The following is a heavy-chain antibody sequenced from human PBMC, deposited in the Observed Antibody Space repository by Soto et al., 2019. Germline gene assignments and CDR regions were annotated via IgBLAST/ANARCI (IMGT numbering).Heavy chain of an antibody. Sequence: GGSLRLSCAASGFTFSSYAMHWVRQAPGKGLEWVAVISYDGSNKYYADSVKGRFTISRDNSKNTLYLQMNSLRAEDTAVYYCARARGIVGASPFDYWGQGTLVTVSS. CDR2: ISYDGSNK. CDR3: ARARGIVGASPFDY. J-gene: IGHJ4*02. CDR1: GFTFSSYA. V-gene: IGHV3-30-3*01. D-gene: IGHD1-26*01.